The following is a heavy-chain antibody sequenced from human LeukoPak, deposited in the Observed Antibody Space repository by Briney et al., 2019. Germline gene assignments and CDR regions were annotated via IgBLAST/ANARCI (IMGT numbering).Heavy chain of an antibody. V-gene: IGHV4-39*06. CDR1: GGSISGSSYY. CDR3: ANSVGVVLLYY. D-gene: IGHD2-21*01. CDR2: IYYSGST. Sequence: KTSETLSLTCTVSGGSISGSSYYWGWIRQPPGKGLEWVGSIYYSGSTYYNPSLKSRVTISVDKSKNQFALRLSSVTAADTAVYYCANSVGVVLLYYWGQGTLVTVSS. J-gene: IGHJ4*02.